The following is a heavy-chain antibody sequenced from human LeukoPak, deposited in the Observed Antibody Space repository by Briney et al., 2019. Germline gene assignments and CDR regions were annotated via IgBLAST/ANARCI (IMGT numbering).Heavy chain of an antibody. D-gene: IGHD3-22*01. CDR2: ISYDGSNK. CDR3: AKEMIVVTH. CDR1: GFTFSSYA. J-gene: IGHJ4*02. Sequence: GRSLRLSCAASGFTFSSYAMHWVRQAPGKGLEWVAVISYDGSNKYYADSVKGRFTISRDNSKNTLYLQMNSLRAEDTAVYYCAKEMIVVTHWGQGTLVTVSS. V-gene: IGHV3-30-3*01.